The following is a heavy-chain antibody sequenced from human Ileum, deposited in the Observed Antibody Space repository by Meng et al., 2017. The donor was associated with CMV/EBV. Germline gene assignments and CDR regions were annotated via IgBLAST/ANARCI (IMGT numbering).Heavy chain of an antibody. CDR1: CYTFPSDG. V-gene: IGHV1-18*01. Sequence: QVPLLQSGAAVQKPGASVKASCKPSCYTFPSDGISVVRQAPGQALEWMGWISAYNGTTNYAQKLQGRVTMTTDTSTSTAYMELRSLRSDDTAVYYCARAPPSTMIVVVTDYWGQGTLVTVSS. CDR2: ISAYNGTT. J-gene: IGHJ4*02. CDR3: ARAPPSTMIVVVTDY. D-gene: IGHD3-22*01.